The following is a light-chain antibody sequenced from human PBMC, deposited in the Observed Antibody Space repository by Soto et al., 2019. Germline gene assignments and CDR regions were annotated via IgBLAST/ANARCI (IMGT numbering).Light chain of an antibody. J-gene: IGKJ4*01. CDR1: QATGDH. CDR2: SVS. Sequence: DIQMTQSPSALSASVGDTVTVTCRASQATGDHLAWFQQQPGKVPQRLIYSVSTLHTGAPSRFSGSGSETDFTLTITNLQPEDFASYFCLQHYTYPPTFGGGT. V-gene: IGKV1-17*03. CDR3: LQHYTYPPT.